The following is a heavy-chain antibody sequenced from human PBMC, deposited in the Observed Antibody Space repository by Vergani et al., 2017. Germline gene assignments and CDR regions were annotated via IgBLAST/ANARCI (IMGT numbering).Heavy chain of an antibody. J-gene: IGHJ5*02. CDR1: GGSISSGDYY. CDR2: IYYSGST. Sequence: QVQLQESGPGLVKPSQTLSLTCTVSGGSISSGDYYWSWIRQHPGKGLEWIGYIYYSGSTYYNPSLKSRLTISVDTSKNQFSLKLSSVTAADTAVYYCARQRPKYCTYGVCYTGWFDPWGQGTLVTVSS. CDR3: ARQRPKYCTYGVCYTGWFDP. D-gene: IGHD2-8*01. V-gene: IGHV4-31*03.